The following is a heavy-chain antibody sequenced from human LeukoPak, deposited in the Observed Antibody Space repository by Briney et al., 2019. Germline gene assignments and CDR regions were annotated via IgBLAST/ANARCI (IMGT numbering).Heavy chain of an antibody. Sequence: ASVKVSCKASGYTFTDYYLHWVRQAPGQGLEWMGWINPKSGGTNYAQKFQGRVTMTRDTSISTIYMELSRLISDDTAVYYCARGRGGKYCSGGSCYSYDYYYYYMDVWGKGTTVTVSS. V-gene: IGHV1-2*02. CDR1: GYTFTDYY. D-gene: IGHD2-15*01. CDR3: ARGRGGKYCSGGSCYSYDYYYYYMDV. J-gene: IGHJ6*03. CDR2: INPKSGGT.